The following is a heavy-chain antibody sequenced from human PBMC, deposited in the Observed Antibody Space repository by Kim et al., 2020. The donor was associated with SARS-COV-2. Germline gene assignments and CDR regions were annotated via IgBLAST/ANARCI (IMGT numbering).Heavy chain of an antibody. CDR2: IIPIFGTA. J-gene: IGHJ5*02. V-gene: IGHV1-69*13. D-gene: IGHD2-21*02. CDR3: ARDRGIGVVVTASQNWFDP. CDR1: GGTFSSYA. Sequence: SVKVSCKASGGTFSSYAISWVRQAPGQGLEWMGGIIPIFGTANYAQKFQGRVTITADESTSTAYMELSSLRSEDTAVYYCARDRGIGVVVTASQNWFDPWGQGTLVTVSS.